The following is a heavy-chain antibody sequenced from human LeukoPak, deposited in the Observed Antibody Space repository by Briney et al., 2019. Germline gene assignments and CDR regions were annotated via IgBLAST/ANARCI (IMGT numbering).Heavy chain of an antibody. CDR1: GGSISSYY. D-gene: IGHD6-19*01. CDR3: ARRFNSGWGSFDY. Sequence: SETLSLTCTVSGGSISSYYWNWIRQPPGKGLEWIAYMHDSGTTKYNPSLKSRVTISVDTSKNHFSPKLNSVTAADTAVYFCARRFNSGWGSFDYWGPGILVTVSS. J-gene: IGHJ4*02. V-gene: IGHV4-59*08. CDR2: MHDSGTT.